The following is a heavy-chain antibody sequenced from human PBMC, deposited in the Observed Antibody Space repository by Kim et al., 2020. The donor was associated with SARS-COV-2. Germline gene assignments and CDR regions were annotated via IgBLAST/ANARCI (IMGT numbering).Heavy chain of an antibody. Sequence: GGSLRLSCAASGFTFGDYAMHWVRQAPGKGLEWVSGISWHSGSIGYADSVKGRFTISRDNAKNSLYLQMNSLRAEDTALYYCAQDTDPYGGRHYGPGDAFDIWRHGTMGTVPS. CDR2: ISWHSGSI. J-gene: IGHJ3*02. CDR1: GFTFGDYA. D-gene: IGHD1-26*01. V-gene: IGHV3-9*01. CDR3: AQDTDPYGGRHYGPGDAFDI.